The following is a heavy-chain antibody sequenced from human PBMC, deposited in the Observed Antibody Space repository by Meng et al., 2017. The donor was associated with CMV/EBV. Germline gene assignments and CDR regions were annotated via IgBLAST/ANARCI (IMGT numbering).Heavy chain of an antibody. CDR3: ANTVRPKWNYYGMDV. CDR2: IWYDGSNK. V-gene: IGHV3-33*06. CDR1: GFTFSSYG. J-gene: IGHJ6*02. Sequence: GESLKISCAASGFTFSSYGMHWVRQAPGKGLEWVAVIWYDGSNKYYADSVKGRFTISRDNSKNTLYLQMNSLRAEDTAVYYCANTVRPKWNYYGMDVWGQRTTVTVSS. D-gene: IGHD1-26*01.